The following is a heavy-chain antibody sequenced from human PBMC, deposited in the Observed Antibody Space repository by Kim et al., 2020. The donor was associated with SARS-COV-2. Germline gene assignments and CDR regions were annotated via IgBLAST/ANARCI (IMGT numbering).Heavy chain of an antibody. V-gene: IGHV4-34*01. Sequence: SETLSLTCAVYGVSISGYYWSWIRQPPGKGLEWIGEINHSGSTNYNPSLKSRVTISVDTSKNQFSLKLSSVTAADTAVDYCARGGRGIVVVRTPYYFDY. CDR2: INHSGST. CDR1: GVSISGYY. CDR3: ARGGRGIVVVRTPYYFDY. J-gene: IGHJ4*01. D-gene: IGHD3-22*01.